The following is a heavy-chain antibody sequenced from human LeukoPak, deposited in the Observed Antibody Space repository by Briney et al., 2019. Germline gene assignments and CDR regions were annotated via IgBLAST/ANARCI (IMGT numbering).Heavy chain of an antibody. D-gene: IGHD3-10*01. J-gene: IGHJ6*03. CDR2: INSDGSST. V-gene: IGHV3-74*01. CDR1: GFTFSSYW. Sequence: GGSLRLSCAASGFTFSSYWMHWVRQAPGKGLVWVSRINSDGSSTSYADSVKGRFTTSRDNAKNTLYLQMNSLRAEDTAVYYCASELSTLGYYMDVWGKGTTVTVSS. CDR3: ASELSTLGYYMDV.